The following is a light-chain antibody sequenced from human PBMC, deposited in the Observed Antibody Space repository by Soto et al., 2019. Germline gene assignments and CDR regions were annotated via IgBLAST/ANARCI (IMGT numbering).Light chain of an antibody. Sequence: QSALTQPRSVSGSPGQSVTISCTGTSSDVGTYNYVSWYQQHPGKAPKLVIYDVTKRPSGVPDRFSGSKSGNTASLTISGLPAEDEADYYCCSYAGSSLWVFGGGTQLTVL. CDR1: SSDVGTYNY. CDR2: DVT. V-gene: IGLV2-11*01. J-gene: IGLJ3*02. CDR3: CSYAGSSLWV.